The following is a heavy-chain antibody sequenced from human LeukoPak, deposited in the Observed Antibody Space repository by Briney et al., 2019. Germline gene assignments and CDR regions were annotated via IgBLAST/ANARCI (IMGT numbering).Heavy chain of an antibody. CDR3: ARGDCPPSYDFWSGYFLV. Sequence: GGSLRLSCAASGFTFSSYTIHWVRQAPGKGLEWVALISDDGTNKYYVDSVKGRFAISRDNSKNTLYLQMNSLRAEDTAVYYCARGDCPPSYDFWSGYFLVWGQGTTVTVSS. D-gene: IGHD3-3*01. V-gene: IGHV3-30*09. J-gene: IGHJ6*02. CDR2: ISDDGTNK. CDR1: GFTFSSYT.